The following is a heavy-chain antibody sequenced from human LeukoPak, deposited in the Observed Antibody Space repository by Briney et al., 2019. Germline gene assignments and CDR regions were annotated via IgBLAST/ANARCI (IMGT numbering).Heavy chain of an antibody. CDR1: GGSNSSGDYY. Sequence: SQTLSLTCTVSGGSNSSGDYYWSWIRQPPGKGLEWIGYIYYSGSTYYNPSLKSRVTISVDTSKNQFSLKLSSVTAADTAVYYCARGLVLLWFGAPEAPPDYWGQGTLVTVSS. CDR3: ARGLVLLWFGAPEAPPDY. D-gene: IGHD3-10*01. V-gene: IGHV4-30-4*01. CDR2: IYYSGST. J-gene: IGHJ4*02.